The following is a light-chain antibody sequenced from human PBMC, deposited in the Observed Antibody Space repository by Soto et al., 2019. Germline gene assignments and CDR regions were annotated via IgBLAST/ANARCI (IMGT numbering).Light chain of an antibody. J-gene: IGKJ2*01. CDR3: QQSYSTQYT. Sequence: DIQMTQSPSSLSASVGDRVTIACRASQSISSYLNWYQQKPGKAPKLLIYAASSLQSGVPSRFSGSGSGTDFTLTISSLQPEDFVTYYCQQSYSTQYTFGQGIKVDIX. CDR1: QSISSY. CDR2: AAS. V-gene: IGKV1-39*01.